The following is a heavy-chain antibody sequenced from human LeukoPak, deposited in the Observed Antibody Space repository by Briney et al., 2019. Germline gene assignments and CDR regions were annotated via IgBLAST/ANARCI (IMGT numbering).Heavy chain of an antibody. D-gene: IGHD2-2*01. CDR3: ARTTEGYCSSASCFGFSYSYYMDV. Sequence: PSETLSLTCTVSGSSITTDYFWGWLRQTPGKGLEWVGSIFHSGRMYDSPSLRSRVTISVDTSKSQFSLKLSSVIAADTAVYYCARTTEGYCSSASCFGFSYSYYMDVWGKGTTVTIS. V-gene: IGHV4-38-2*02. CDR2: IFHSGRM. J-gene: IGHJ6*03. CDR1: GSSITTDYF.